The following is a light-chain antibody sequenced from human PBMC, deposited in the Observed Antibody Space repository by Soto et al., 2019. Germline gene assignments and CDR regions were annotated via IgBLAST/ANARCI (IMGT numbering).Light chain of an antibody. CDR1: QSISSW. J-gene: IGKJ1*01. Sequence: DIQMTQSPSTLSASVGDRVTITCRASQSISSWLAWYQQKPGTAPKLLIYKASTLESGVPSRFSGSGSGTEFTLTISSLQPDDFATYYCQQYVTAFRSFGQGPKWIS. V-gene: IGKV1-5*03. CDR3: QQYVTAFRS. CDR2: KAS.